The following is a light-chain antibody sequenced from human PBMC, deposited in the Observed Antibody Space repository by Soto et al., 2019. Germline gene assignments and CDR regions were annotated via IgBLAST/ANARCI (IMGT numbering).Light chain of an antibody. Sequence: QSALTQPRSVSGSPGQSVNISCTGTSSDVGGYNYVSWYQQHPGKAPKVMIYDVSKRPSGVPDRFSGSKSGNTASLTISGLQAEDEADYYCCSYAGSYTLVFGGGTKVTVL. J-gene: IGLJ2*01. CDR2: DVS. V-gene: IGLV2-11*01. CDR1: SSDVGGYNY. CDR3: CSYAGSYTLV.